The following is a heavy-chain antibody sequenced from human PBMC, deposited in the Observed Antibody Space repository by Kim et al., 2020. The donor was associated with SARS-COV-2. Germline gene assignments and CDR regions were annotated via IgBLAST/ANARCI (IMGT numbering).Heavy chain of an antibody. D-gene: IGHD1-20*01. J-gene: IGHJ6*02. CDR1: GYTFTNYV. CDR2: INTNTGNP. V-gene: IGHV7-4-1*02. CDR3: ARDALITGTTDSYFYGMDV. Sequence: ASVKVSCKASGYTFTNYVMNWVRQAPGQGLEWMGWINTNTGNPTYAQGFTGRFVFSLDTSVSTAYLQISSLKAEDTAVYYCARDALITGTTDSYFYGMDVWGQGTTVTVSS.